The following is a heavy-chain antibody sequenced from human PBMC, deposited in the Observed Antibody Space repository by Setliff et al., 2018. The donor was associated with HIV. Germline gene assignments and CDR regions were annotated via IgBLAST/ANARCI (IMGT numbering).Heavy chain of an antibody. J-gene: IGHJ4*02. CDR3: ARSTPSVGYISEH. D-gene: IGHD5-12*01. CDR1: GVSISAYI. V-gene: IGHV4-59*01. CDR2: IDNSGNT. Sequence: SETLSLTCAVSGVSISAYIWSWIRQSPEKGLEWIGYIDNSGNTNYSPSLKSRITISRDTSKNQFSLKLNSVTAADAAVYYCARSTPSVGYISEHWGQGTLVTVPQ.